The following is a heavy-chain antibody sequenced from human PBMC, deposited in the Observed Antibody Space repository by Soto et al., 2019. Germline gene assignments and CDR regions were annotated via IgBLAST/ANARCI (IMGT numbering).Heavy chain of an antibody. V-gene: IGHV1-3*01. D-gene: IGHD4-17*01. CDR2: INAGNGNT. Sequence: QVQLVQSGAEVKKPGASVKVSCKASGYTFTSYAMHWVRQAPGQRLEWMGRINAGNGNTKYSQKFQGRVTITRDTSASTAYMELSSLRSEDTAVYYCARAGDYGDYYFDYWGQGTLVTVSS. CDR1: GYTFTSYA. J-gene: IGHJ4*02. CDR3: ARAGDYGDYYFDY.